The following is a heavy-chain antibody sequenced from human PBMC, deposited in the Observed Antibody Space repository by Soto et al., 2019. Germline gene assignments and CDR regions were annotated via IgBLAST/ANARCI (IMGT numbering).Heavy chain of an antibody. D-gene: IGHD2-8*01. CDR1: GYTFTSYG. J-gene: IGHJ5*02. CDR2: ISAYNGNT. CDR3: ARVSTNILLMVYPIPPFVP. V-gene: IGHV1-18*01. Sequence: ASVKVSCKASGYTFTSYGISWVRQAPGQGLEWMGWISAYNGNTNYAQKLQGRVTMTTDTSTSTAYMELRSLRSDDTAVYYCARVSTNILLMVYPIPPFVPWGQGTLVTVSS.